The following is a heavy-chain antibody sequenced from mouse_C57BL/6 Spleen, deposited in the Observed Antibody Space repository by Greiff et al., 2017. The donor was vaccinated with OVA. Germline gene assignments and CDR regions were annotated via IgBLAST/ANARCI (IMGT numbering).Heavy chain of an antibody. CDR2: ISYDGSN. J-gene: IGHJ1*03. V-gene: IGHV3-6*01. CDR3: ARGGWDWYFDV. Sequence: DVKLQESGPGLVKPSQSLSLTCSVTGYSITSGYYWNWIRQFPGNKLEWMGYISYDGSNNYNPSLKNRISITRDTSKNQFFLKLNSVTTEDTATYYCARGGWDWYFDVWGTGTTVTVSS. D-gene: IGHD3-3*01. CDR1: GYSITSGYY.